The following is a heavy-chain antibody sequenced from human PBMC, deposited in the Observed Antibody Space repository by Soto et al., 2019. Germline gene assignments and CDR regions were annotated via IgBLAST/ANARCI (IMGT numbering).Heavy chain of an antibody. Sequence: QVQLVQSGAEVKTPGASVKVSCKASGYTFASYDINWVRQAPGQGIEWMGWMNPNSNNTGYAQKLQGRLTMTRDIALSIAHMELSSLRNEDTAVYYCARSDGYHFNWLDSWGQGTLVTVSA. CDR2: MNPNSNNT. CDR1: GYTFASYD. J-gene: IGHJ5*01. CDR3: ARSDGYHFNWLDS. D-gene: IGHD2-21*01. V-gene: IGHV1-8*01.